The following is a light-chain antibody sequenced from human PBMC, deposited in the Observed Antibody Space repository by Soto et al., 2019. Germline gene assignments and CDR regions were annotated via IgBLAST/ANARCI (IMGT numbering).Light chain of an antibody. CDR3: QQYHDWPPLT. CDR1: QSINSN. V-gene: IGKV3-15*01. J-gene: IGKJ4*01. CDR2: SAS. Sequence: EIVMTQSPATLSVSPGERVTLSCRASQSINSNLAWYQQKPGQPPRLLFYSASARATGTPARFSGSGSGTEFTLTISSLQSEDVAVYYCQQYHDWPPLTFGGGTNVQIK.